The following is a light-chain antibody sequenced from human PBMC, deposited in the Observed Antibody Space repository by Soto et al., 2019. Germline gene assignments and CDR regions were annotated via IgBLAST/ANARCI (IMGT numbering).Light chain of an antibody. J-gene: IGKJ5*01. Sequence: EIVLTQSPATLSLSPGERATLSCRASQSVSSYLAWYQQKPGQATRLLIYDASNRATGIPARFSGSGSGTDFTIAIRRLEPEDFAVYYCQQRSSWPRITFGQGTRLEI. CDR1: QSVSSY. CDR3: QQRSSWPRIT. CDR2: DAS. V-gene: IGKV3-11*01.